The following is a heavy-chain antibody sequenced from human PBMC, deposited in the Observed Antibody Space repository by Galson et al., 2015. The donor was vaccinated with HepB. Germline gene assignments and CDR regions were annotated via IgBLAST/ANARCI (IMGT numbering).Heavy chain of an antibody. Sequence: SLRLSCAASGFTFSSYAMSWVRQAPGKGLEWVSAISGSGGSTYYADSVKGRFTISRDNSKNTLYLQMNSLRAEDTAVYYCAKGGSSWHKIKNNWFDPWGQGTLVTVSS. CDR3: AKGGSSWHKIKNNWFDP. CDR2: ISGSGGST. D-gene: IGHD6-13*01. CDR1: GFTFSSYA. J-gene: IGHJ5*02. V-gene: IGHV3-23*01.